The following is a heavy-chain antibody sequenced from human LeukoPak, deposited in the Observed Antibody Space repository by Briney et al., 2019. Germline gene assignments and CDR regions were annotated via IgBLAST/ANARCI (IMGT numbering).Heavy chain of an antibody. J-gene: IGHJ4*02. CDR3: ARPHRPLELEVSHFDY. CDR1: GFTFSSYA. CDR2: ISYDGSNK. D-gene: IGHD1-26*01. V-gene: IGHV3-30*01. Sequence: QPGGSLRLSCAASGFTFSSYAMHWVRQAPGKGLEWVAVISYDGSNKYYADSVKGRFTISRDNSKNTLYLQMNSLRAENTAVYYCARPHRPLELEVSHFDYWGQGTLVTVSS.